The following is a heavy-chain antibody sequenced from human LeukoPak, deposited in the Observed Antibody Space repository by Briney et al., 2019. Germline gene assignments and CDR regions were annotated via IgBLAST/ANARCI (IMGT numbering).Heavy chain of an antibody. CDR1: GFTFSSYE. D-gene: IGHD6-13*01. V-gene: IGHV3-48*03. Sequence: GGSLRLSCAASGFTFSSYEMNWVRQAPGKGLEWVSYISSSGGTIYYADSVKGRFTISRDNAKNSLCLQMNSLRAEDTAVYYCAGGSSWYSGGMDVWGQGTTVTVSS. J-gene: IGHJ6*02. CDR2: ISSSGGTI. CDR3: AGGSSWYSGGMDV.